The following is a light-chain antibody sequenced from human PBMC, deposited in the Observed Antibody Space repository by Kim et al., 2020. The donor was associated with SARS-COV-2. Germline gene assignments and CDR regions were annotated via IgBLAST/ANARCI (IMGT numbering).Light chain of an antibody. CDR1: QTINNY. CDR3: QQSYGART. J-gene: IGKJ1*01. V-gene: IGKV1-39*01. CDR2: TAS. Sequence: AASVGDRVSSTCRASQTINNYLNWYQQKPGKAPKLLIYTASNLESGVPSRFSGSGSGTLFTLTISSLQLEDFATYYCQQSYGARTFGQGTKVDIK.